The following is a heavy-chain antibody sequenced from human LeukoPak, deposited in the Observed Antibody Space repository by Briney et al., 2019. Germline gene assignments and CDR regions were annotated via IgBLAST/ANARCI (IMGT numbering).Heavy chain of an antibody. CDR3: ARRAGDYSHPYDY. CDR2: IYSGGNT. D-gene: IGHD3-22*01. V-gene: IGHV3-53*01. CDR1: GFTFSSYW. Sequence: GGSLRLSCAASGFTFSSYWMSWVRQAPGKGLEWVSFIYSGGNTYYADSVKGRFTISRDNSKNTVHLQMNSLRAEDTAMYYCARRAGDYSHPYDYWGQGTLVTVSS. J-gene: IGHJ4*02.